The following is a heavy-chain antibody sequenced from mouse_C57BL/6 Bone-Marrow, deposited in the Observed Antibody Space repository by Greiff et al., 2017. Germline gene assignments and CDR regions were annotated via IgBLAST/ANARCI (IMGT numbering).Heavy chain of an antibody. CDR1: GFNIKDDY. J-gene: IGHJ2*01. Sequence: VQLQQSGAELVRPGASVKLSCTASGFNIKDDYMHWVNQRPEQGLEWIGWIDPENGDTVYASKFQGKATITADTSSNTAYLQLSSLTSEDTAVYYCTTNYKTSDYWGQGTTLTVSS. CDR3: TTNYKTSDY. CDR2: IDPENGDT. V-gene: IGHV14-4*01. D-gene: IGHD2-12*01.